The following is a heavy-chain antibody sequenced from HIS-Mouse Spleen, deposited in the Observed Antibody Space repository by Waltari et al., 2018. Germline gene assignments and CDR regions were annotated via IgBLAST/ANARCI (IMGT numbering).Heavy chain of an antibody. Sequence: QVQLQQWGAGLLKPSETLSLTCAVYGGSFSGYYWSWSRQPPGKGLEWIGEINHSGSTNYNPSLKSRVTISVDTSKNQFSLKLSSETAADTAVYYGARGRDSGSYYFDYWGQGTLVTVSS. CDR1: GGSFSGYY. J-gene: IGHJ4*02. D-gene: IGHD1-26*01. CDR3: ARGRDSGSYYFDY. V-gene: IGHV4-34*01. CDR2: INHSGST.